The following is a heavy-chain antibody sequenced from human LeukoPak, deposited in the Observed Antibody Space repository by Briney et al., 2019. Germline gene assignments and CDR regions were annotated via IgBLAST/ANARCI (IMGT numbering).Heavy chain of an antibody. D-gene: IGHD4-11*01. CDR3: AREGMTTVPYFDY. CDR1: GFTFSSYA. V-gene: IGHV3-23*01. CDR2: ISGSGGST. Sequence: GGSLRLSCAASGFTFSSYAMSWVRQAPGKGLEWVSAISGSGGSTYCADSVKGQFTISRDNAKNSLYLQMNSLRAEDTAVYYCAREGMTTVPYFDYWGQGTLVTVSS. J-gene: IGHJ4*02.